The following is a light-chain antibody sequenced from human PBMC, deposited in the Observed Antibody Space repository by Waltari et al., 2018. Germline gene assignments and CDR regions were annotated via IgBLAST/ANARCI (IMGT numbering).Light chain of an antibody. CDR2: EVT. J-gene: IGLJ1*01. CDR1: SRDVGNYNL. CDR3: CSYAGLGIYV. V-gene: IGLV2-23*02. Sequence: QSGLPQPASVSGSPGPSIPISCTGTSRDVGNYNLVSWYQQYPGKAPKLMVYEVTKRTSGVSDRFSGSKSGNTASLTISGLQSQDEADYYCCSYAGLGIYVFGTGTKVTVL.